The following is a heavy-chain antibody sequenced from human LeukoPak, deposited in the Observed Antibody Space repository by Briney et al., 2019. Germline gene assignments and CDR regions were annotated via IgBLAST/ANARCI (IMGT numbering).Heavy chain of an antibody. Sequence: PSQTLSLTCTVSGGSISSGDFFWSWTRQPPGKGLEWIGHIHYTGSAYYNPPLMSRVTISVDTSKNQFSLKLNSVTAADTAVYYCARDTRYCGGGSCYPDAFDIWGQGTMVTVSS. CDR3: ARDTRYCGGGSCYPDAFDI. J-gene: IGHJ3*02. CDR2: IHYTGSA. CDR1: GGSISSGDFF. D-gene: IGHD2-15*01. V-gene: IGHV4-30-4*01.